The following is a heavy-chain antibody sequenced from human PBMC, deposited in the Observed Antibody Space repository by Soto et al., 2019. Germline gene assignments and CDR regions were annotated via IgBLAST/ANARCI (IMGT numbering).Heavy chain of an antibody. D-gene: IGHD3-9*01. V-gene: IGHV3-11*01. Sequence: PGGSLRLSCAASGCAFSDYHINWIRQAPGEGLEWVSCISCSGSTIFYAVSVKGRFTISRDNDKDSLYLQMNSLRAEDTAVYYCARDLLTGSLGFDPWGQRTLVTVSS. CDR2: ISCSGSTI. J-gene: IGHJ5*02. CDR1: GCAFSDYH. CDR3: ARDLLTGSLGFDP.